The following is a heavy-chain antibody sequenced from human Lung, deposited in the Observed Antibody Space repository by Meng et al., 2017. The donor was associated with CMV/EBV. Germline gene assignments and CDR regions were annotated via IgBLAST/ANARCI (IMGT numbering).Heavy chain of an antibody. D-gene: IGHD1-26*01. Sequence: GGSLRLXCAAYGLTVSNNYLTWVRQAPGKGLEWVSVFYSGGSTYYADSVKGRFTVSRDNSKNTLYLQMNSLRVEDTGIYYCARDMYWDQSYHGMDVWGRGXTVTVSS. J-gene: IGHJ6*02. CDR1: GLTVSNNY. V-gene: IGHV3-66*02. CDR2: FYSGGST. CDR3: ARDMYWDQSYHGMDV.